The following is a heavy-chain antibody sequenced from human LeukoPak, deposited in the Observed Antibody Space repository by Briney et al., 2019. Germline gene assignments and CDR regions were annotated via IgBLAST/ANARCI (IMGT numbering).Heavy chain of an antibody. CDR1: GYTFTGNY. CDR3: AREMGTTVTARFDC. Sequence: ASVKVSCKASGYTFTGNYMHWVRQAPGQGLEWMGWINPNSGGTNYAQKFQGRVTMTRDKAISTAYMEVSRLRSDDTALYYCAREMGTTVTARFDCWGQATLVTVSS. V-gene: IGHV1-2*02. D-gene: IGHD4-11*01. J-gene: IGHJ4*01. CDR2: INPNSGGT.